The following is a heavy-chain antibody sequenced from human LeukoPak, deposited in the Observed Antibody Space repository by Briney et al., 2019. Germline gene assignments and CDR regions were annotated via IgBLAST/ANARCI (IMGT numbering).Heavy chain of an antibody. CDR2: ISSGSTYK. CDR1: GFTFSSYW. J-gene: IGHJ4*02. CDR3: ATTPVAVDY. V-gene: IGHV3-21*01. Sequence: GGSLRLSCAASGFTFSSYWMNWVRQAPGKGLEWVSSISSGSTYKYYADSVKGRFTISRDNAKNSLYLQMNSLRAEDTALYYCATTPVAVDYWGQGTLVTVSS. D-gene: IGHD6-19*01.